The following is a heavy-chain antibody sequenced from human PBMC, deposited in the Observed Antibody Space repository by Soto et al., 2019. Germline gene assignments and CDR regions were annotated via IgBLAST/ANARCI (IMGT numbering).Heavy chain of an antibody. Sequence: EVQLLESGGGLVQPGGSLRLSCAASGFTFSSYAMSWVRQAPGKGLEWVSAISGSGGSTYYADSVKGRFTISRDNFKNTLYLQMNSLRAEDTAVYYCAKDLYCSSTSCKDAFDILGQGTMVTVSS. CDR3: AKDLYCSSTSCKDAFDI. D-gene: IGHD2-2*01. CDR2: ISGSGGST. V-gene: IGHV3-23*01. J-gene: IGHJ3*02. CDR1: GFTFSSYA.